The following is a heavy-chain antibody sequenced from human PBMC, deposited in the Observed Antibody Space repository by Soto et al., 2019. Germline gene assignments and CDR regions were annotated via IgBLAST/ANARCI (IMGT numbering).Heavy chain of an antibody. Sequence: VESLKISCKGSGHSFTSYWISWVRQMPGKGLEWMGRVDPSDSYINYSPSFQGHVTISADKSMRTAYLQWSSLKASDTAMYYCVKPPPPSLRQLPTCRQLMFHLDYLDQGTL. J-gene: IGHJ4*02. CDR1: GHSFTSYW. D-gene: IGHD6-6*01. V-gene: IGHV5-10-1*01. CDR3: VKPPPPSLRQLPTCRQLMFHLDY. CDR2: VDPSDSYI.